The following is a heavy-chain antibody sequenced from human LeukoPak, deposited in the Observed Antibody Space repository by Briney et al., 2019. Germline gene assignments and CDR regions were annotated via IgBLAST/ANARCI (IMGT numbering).Heavy chain of an antibody. V-gene: IGHV3-72*01. CDR2: TRNKPDSYTT. Sequence: GGSLRLSCAASGFTFSDHYMDWVRQAPGKGLEWVGRTRNKPDSYTTDYAASVKGRFTISRDDSKNSLYPQMNSLKTEDTAVYYCASSIAAAVDYRGQGTLVTVSS. D-gene: IGHD6-13*01. J-gene: IGHJ4*02. CDR1: GFTFSDHY. CDR3: ASSIAAAVDY.